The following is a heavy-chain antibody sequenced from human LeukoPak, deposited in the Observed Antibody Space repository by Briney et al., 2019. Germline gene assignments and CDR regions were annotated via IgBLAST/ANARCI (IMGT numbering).Heavy chain of an antibody. J-gene: IGHJ2*01. D-gene: IGHD3-10*01. CDR1: GFTFSSYN. CDR3: AKIGVIGLWYFDL. CDR2: ISGSGGYT. V-gene: IGHV3-23*01. Sequence: GGSLRLSCAASGFTFSSYNMNWVRQAPGKGLEWVSAISGSGGYTYYADSVKGRLTISRDNSKNTLYLQMNSLRAEDTAVYYCAKIGVIGLWYFDLWGRGTLATVSS.